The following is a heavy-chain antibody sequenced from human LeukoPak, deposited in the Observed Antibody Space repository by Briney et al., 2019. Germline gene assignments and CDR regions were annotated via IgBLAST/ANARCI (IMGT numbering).Heavy chain of an antibody. Sequence: PGGSLRLSCAASGFTFSSYGMHWVRQAPGKGLEWVAVIWYDGSNKYYADSVKGRFTISRDNSKNTLYLQMNSPRAEDTAVYYCAKDWDSWSGYSAFDIWGQGTMVTVSS. D-gene: IGHD3-3*01. J-gene: IGHJ3*02. CDR3: AKDWDSWSGYSAFDI. CDR1: GFTFSSYG. CDR2: IWYDGSNK. V-gene: IGHV3-33*06.